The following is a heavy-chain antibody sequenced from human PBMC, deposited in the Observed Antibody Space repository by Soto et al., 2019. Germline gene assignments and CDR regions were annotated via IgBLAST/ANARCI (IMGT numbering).Heavy chain of an antibody. J-gene: IGHJ6*02. CDR2: IIPIFGTA. CDR1: GGTFSSYA. D-gene: IGHD2-15*01. V-gene: IGHV1-69*13. CDR3: ARDTPQGDIVVVPPTKYGMDV. Sequence: GASVKVSCKASGGTFSSYAISWVRQAPGQGLEWMGGIIPIFGTANYAQKFQGRVTITADESTSTAYMELSSLRSEDTAVYYCARDTPQGDIVVVPPTKYGMDVWGQGTTVTVSS.